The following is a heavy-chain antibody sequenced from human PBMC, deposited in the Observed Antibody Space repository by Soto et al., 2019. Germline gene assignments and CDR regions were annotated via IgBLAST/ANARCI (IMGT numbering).Heavy chain of an antibody. CDR2: ISHSGST. J-gene: IGHJ4*02. D-gene: IGHD5-18*01. CDR3: AGGGAMGDY. V-gene: IGHV4-30-2*01. Sequence: QLQLQESGSGLVKPSQTLSLTCAVSGGSISSGGYSWSWIRQPPGKGLECIGYISHSGSTYYNPSRNSRVTISVDRSKNQFSLKLSSVPAADTALYYCAGGGAMGDYWGQGTLVTVSS. CDR1: GGSISSGGYS.